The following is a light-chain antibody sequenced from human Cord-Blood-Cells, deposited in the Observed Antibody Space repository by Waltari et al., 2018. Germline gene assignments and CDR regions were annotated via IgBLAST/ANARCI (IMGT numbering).Light chain of an antibody. CDR3: QQSYSTPLT. V-gene: IGKV1-39*01. CDR2: AAS. J-gene: IGKJ4*01. CDR1: QSISSY. Sequence: DIQMTQSPSSLSASVGDRVTITCRASQSISSYLNWYQQKPGKAPKLLIYAASSLQSGVPSRLSGSGSGTDFTLTISSLQPEDFSTYYCQQSYSTPLTFGGGTKVETK.